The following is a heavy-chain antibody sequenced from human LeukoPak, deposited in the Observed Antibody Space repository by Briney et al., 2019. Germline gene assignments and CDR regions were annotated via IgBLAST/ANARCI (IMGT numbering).Heavy chain of an antibody. J-gene: IGHJ1*01. V-gene: IGHV3-23*01. CDR3: VKDDAWGRYKD. D-gene: IGHD3-16*01. CDR2: ISPSGGIT. Sequence: GGSLRLSCAASGFTFSSYGMSWVRQAPGKGLEWVSGISPSGGITYYTDSVKGRFTISRDNSKNTVSLQMNSLRGDDTAVYYCVKDDAWGRYKDWGQGTLVTVSS. CDR1: GFTFSSYG.